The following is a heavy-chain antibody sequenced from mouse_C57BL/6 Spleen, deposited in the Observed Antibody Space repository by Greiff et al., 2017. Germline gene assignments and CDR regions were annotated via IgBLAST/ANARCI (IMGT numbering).Heavy chain of an antibody. J-gene: IGHJ3*01. D-gene: IGHD1-1*01. CDR3: ARNSEGPYCYGSGGWFAY. V-gene: IGHV2-2*01. Sequence: VQLVESGPGLVQPSQSLSITCTVSGFSLTSYGVHWVRQSPGKGLEWLGVIWSGGSTDFNAAFISRLSISKYNSKSQVFFKMNSLQADDTAIYYCARNSEGPYCYGSGGWFAYWGQGTLGTVSA. CDR1: GFSLTSYG. CDR2: IWSGGST.